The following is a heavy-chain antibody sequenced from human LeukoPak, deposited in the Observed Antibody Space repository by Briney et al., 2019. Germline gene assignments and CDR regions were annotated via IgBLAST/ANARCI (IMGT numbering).Heavy chain of an antibody. V-gene: IGHV3-30*18. CDR1: GFTFSSYG. J-gene: IGHJ6*02. CDR3: AKDARYYYDSSGYYHRPGYYYGMDV. CDR2: ISYDGSNK. D-gene: IGHD3-22*01. Sequence: GGSLRLSCAASGFTFSSYGMHWVRQAPGKGLEWVAVISYDGSNKYYADSVKGRFTISRDNSKNTLYLQMNSLRAEGTAVYYCAKDARYYYDSSGYYHRPGYYYGMDVWGQGTTVTVSS.